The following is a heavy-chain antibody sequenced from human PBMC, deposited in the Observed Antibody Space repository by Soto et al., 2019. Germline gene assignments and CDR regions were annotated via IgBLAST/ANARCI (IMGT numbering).Heavy chain of an antibody. V-gene: IGHV4-39*01. CDR1: GGSITSTSYY. D-gene: IGHD6-13*01. CDR3: ARQGIPSAGMGWFDP. CDR2: FYSSEKT. J-gene: IGHJ5*02. Sequence: SETLSLTCSVSGGSITSTSYYWGWIRQAPGKGLNWIGSFYSSEKTYYNPSLKSRVTISVDTSKNQFSLRLTSVTAADAAVYYCARQGIPSAGMGWFDPWGPGTLVTVSS.